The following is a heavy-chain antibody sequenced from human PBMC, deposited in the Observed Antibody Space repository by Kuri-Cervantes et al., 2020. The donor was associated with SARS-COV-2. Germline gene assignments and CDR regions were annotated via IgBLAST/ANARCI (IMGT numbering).Heavy chain of an antibody. CDR3: ARDRAIFGVVIIPAGWFDP. Sequence: SETLSLTCAVYGGSLSGSCWSWIRQSPGKRLEWIGEVNHNGGANYNPSLRSRVTISVDPSKAQFSLNLISVTAADTAVYYCARDRAIFGVVIIPAGWFDPWGQGTLVTVSS. D-gene: IGHD3-3*01. CDR1: GGSLSGSC. CDR2: VNHNGGA. V-gene: IGHV4-34*01. J-gene: IGHJ5*02.